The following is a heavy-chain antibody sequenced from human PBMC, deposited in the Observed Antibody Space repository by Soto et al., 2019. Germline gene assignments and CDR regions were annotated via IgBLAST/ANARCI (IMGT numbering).Heavy chain of an antibody. J-gene: IGHJ3*02. V-gene: IGHV4-39*01. CDR3: ARRATTVTYDAFDI. CDR1: GCSISSSTYY. Sequence: QLQLQESGPGLVKPSETLSLTCSVSGCSISSSTYYWGWVRQPPGTGLEWIGSIYYSGTAPYTPSLTSRLTISVDTTKNRFSLNLSAVTAADTAVYYCARRATTVTYDAFDIWGQGTMVTVSS. CDR2: IYYSGTA. D-gene: IGHD4-17*01.